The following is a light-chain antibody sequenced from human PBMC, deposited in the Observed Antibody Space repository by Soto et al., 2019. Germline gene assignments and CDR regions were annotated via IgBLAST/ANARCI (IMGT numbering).Light chain of an antibody. CDR3: QQYYSFPYT. Sequence: DIQMTQSPSTLSASVGDRVTISCRASQSIGRWLAWYQQKPGKAPKLLIYDASSLESGVPSRFSGSGSGTELTLTISNLQPDDFATYYCQQYYSFPYTFGQGTKVDIK. CDR2: DAS. V-gene: IGKV1-5*01. CDR1: QSIGRW. J-gene: IGKJ2*01.